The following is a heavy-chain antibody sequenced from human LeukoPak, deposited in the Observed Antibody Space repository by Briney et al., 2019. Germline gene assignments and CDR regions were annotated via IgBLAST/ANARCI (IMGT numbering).Heavy chain of an antibody. CDR2: ISPRSETK. CDR3: ARVRGPTVNTMYYDL. CDR1: GFTFWSHG. V-gene: IGHV3-48*01. Sequence: GGSLRLSCVASGFTFWSHGMMWVRQAPGKGREWLSYISPRSETKNYADSVKDRFTISRDDGENSVSLHMNSLRLEDTAVYYCARVRGPTVNTMYYDLSGQGTLVTVSS. J-gene: IGHJ4*02. D-gene: IGHD4-11*01.